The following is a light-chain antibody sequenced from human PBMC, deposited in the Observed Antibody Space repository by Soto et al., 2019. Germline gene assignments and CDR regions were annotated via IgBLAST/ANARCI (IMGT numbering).Light chain of an antibody. V-gene: IGKV1-5*03. J-gene: IGKJ1*01. CDR1: QSIGYW. CDR2: QAS. Sequence: DIQMTQSPSTLSASVGDRVTITCRASQSIGYWLAWYQQKPGKAPNLLIYQASSLETGVPSRFSGSGSGTEFTLTISSLQPDDFAAYYCQQYNSVSQTFGQGTKVEIK. CDR3: QQYNSVSQT.